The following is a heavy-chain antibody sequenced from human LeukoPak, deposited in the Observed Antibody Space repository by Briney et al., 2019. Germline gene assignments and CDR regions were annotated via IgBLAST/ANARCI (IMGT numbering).Heavy chain of an antibody. CDR3: ARGAGRTYSSGYPYYYYYGMDV. Sequence: GGSLRLSCAASGFTFSSYGMHWVRQAPGKGLEWVAFIRYDGSNKYYADSVKGRFTISRDNAKNSLYLQMNSLRAEDTAVYYCARGAGRTYSSGYPYYYYYGMDVWGQGTTVTVSS. D-gene: IGHD6-19*01. CDR1: GFTFSSYG. V-gene: IGHV3-30*02. J-gene: IGHJ6*02. CDR2: IRYDGSNK.